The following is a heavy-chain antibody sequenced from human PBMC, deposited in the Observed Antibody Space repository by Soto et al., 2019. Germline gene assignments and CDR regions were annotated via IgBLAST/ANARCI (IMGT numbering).Heavy chain of an antibody. CDR3: ARDPTYSYNGMVVPAKYGTDV. CDR1: GGTFSSYA. D-gene: IGHD2-2*01. J-gene: IGHJ6*02. CDR2: IIPIFGRA. Sequence: SVKVSCKASGGTFSSYAFSWVRQAPGQGLEWMGGIIPIFGRANYAQKFQGRVTITADESTSTGYMELSSLRPEDTAVYYCARDPTYSYNGMVVPAKYGTDVCGQGTSVTVSS. V-gene: IGHV1-69*13.